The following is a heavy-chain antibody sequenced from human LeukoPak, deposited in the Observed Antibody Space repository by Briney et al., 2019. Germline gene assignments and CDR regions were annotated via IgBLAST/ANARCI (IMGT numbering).Heavy chain of an antibody. D-gene: IGHD6-19*01. CDR1: GYTFTSYD. V-gene: IGHV1-8*01. CDR2: MNPNSGNT. Sequence: ASVKVSCKASGYTFTSYDINWVRQATGQGLEWMGWMNPNSGNTGYAQKFQGRVTMTRNTSISTAYMELSSLRSEDTAVYYCAGRPGIAVPDNWFDPWAREPWSPSPQ. CDR3: AGRPGIAVPDNWFDP. J-gene: IGHJ5*02.